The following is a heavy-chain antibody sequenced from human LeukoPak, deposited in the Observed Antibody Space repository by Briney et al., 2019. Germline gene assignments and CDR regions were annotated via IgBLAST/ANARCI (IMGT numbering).Heavy chain of an antibody. CDR2: ISGSGGST. Sequence: PGGSLRLSCAASGFTFSNYAMFWVRQAPGKGLEWVSGISGSGGSTYYADSVKGRFTISRDNSKNTLYLQMSSLRVEDTAVYYCVFGMTTVTTFDYWGQGILITVSP. D-gene: IGHD4-11*01. V-gene: IGHV3-23*01. CDR3: VFGMTTVTTFDY. CDR1: GFTFSNYA. J-gene: IGHJ4*02.